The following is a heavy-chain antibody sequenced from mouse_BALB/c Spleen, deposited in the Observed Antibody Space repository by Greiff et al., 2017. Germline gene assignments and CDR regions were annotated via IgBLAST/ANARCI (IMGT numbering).Heavy chain of an antibody. D-gene: IGHD4-1*01. CDR2: IDPANGNT. CDR1: GFNIKDTY. CDR3: ASPWDGY. Sequence: DVQLVESGAELVKPGASVKLSCTASGFNIKDTYMHWVKQRPEQGLEWIGRIDPANGNTKYDPKFQGKATITADTSSNTAYLQLSSLTSEDTAVYYCASPWDGYWGQGTTLTVSS. V-gene: IGHV14-3*02. J-gene: IGHJ2*01.